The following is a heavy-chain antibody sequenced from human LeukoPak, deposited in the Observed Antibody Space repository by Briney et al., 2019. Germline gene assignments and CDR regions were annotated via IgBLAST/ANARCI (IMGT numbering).Heavy chain of an antibody. D-gene: IGHD3-22*01. V-gene: IGHV4-34*01. CDR3: ARGYDSSGYFGYYYMDV. Sequence: SETLSLTCAVYGGSFSGYYWSWIRQPPGKGLEWIGEINHSGSTNYNPSLKSRVTISVDTSKNQFSLKLSSVTAADTAVYYCARGYDSSGYFGYYYMDVWGKGTTVTVSS. J-gene: IGHJ6*03. CDR1: GGSFSGYY. CDR2: INHSGST.